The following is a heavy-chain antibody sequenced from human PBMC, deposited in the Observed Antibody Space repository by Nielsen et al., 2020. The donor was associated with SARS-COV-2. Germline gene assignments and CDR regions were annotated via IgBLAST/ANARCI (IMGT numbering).Heavy chain of an antibody. V-gene: IGHV7-4-1*02. CDR2: INTNTGNP. J-gene: IGHJ6*02. CDR3: ARDRVIVGATTGVDYYYGMDV. D-gene: IGHD1-26*01. Sequence: WVRQAPGQGLEWMGWINTNTGNPTYAQGFTGRFVFSLDTSVSTAYLQISSLKAEDTAVYYCARDRVIVGATTGVDYYYGMDVWGQGTTVTVSS.